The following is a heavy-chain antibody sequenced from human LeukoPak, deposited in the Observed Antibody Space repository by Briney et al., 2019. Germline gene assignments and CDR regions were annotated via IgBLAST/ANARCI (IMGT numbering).Heavy chain of an antibody. J-gene: IGHJ3*02. CDR2: IRYDGSDK. CDR1: GFTFSSYG. Sequence: GGSLRLSCAASGFTFSSYGMHWVRQAPGKGLEWVAFIRYDGSDKYYADSVKGRFTISRDNSKNTLYLQMNSLRAEDTAVYYCATQEGYYDFWSGYYSPFDIWGQGTMVTVSS. V-gene: IGHV3-30*02. D-gene: IGHD3-3*01. CDR3: ATQEGYYDFWSGYYSPFDI.